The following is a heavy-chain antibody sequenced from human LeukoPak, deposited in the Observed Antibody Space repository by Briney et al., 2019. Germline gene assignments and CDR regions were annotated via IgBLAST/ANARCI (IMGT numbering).Heavy chain of an antibody. CDR1: GFTFNSYN. J-gene: IGHJ4*02. V-gene: IGHV3-21*01. Sequence: PGGSLRLSCAASGFTFNSYNMNWVRQAPGKGLEWVSSISGSSSYIYYADSLKGRFTISRDNAKNSLYLQMNSLRAEDTAVYYCARDHTVTTLKSFDYWGQGTLVTDSS. D-gene: IGHD4-17*01. CDR2: ISGSSSYI. CDR3: ARDHTVTTLKSFDY.